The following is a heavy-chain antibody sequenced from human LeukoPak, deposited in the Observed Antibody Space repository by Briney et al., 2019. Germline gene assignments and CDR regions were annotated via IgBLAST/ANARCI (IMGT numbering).Heavy chain of an antibody. CDR1: GFTFSSYA. CDR3: ARDVYIAARLEPNYFDY. Sequence: GGSLRLSCAASGFTFSSYAMSWVRQAPGKGLEWVSAISASGASTYYADSVKGRFTISRDNSKNTLYLQMNSLRAEDTAVYYCARDVYIAARLEPNYFDYWGQGTLVTGSS. V-gene: IGHV3-23*01. D-gene: IGHD6-6*01. J-gene: IGHJ4*02. CDR2: ISASGAST.